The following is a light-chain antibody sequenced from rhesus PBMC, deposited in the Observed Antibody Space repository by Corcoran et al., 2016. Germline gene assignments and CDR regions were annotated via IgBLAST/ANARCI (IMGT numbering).Light chain of an antibody. CDR1: QSVTSN. CDR3: QQYSNGPLT. J-gene: IGKJ4*01. V-gene: IGKV3-42*03. CDR2: GVS. Sequence: EIVMTQSPATLSLSPGERATLSCRPSQSVTSNLAWYQQKPGQAPSLLIYGVSTRATGIPDRFSGSWSGTDLTLTISSLEPEDFAVYYCQQYSNGPLTFGGGTKVEIK.